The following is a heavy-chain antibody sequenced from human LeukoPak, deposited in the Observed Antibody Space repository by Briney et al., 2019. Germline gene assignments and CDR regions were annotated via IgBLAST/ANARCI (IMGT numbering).Heavy chain of an antibody. J-gene: IGHJ6*02. CDR1: GFTFSSYW. CDR2: INHNGNVN. V-gene: IGHV3-7*03. Sequence: GGTLRLSCAASGFTFSSYWMNWARQAPGKGLEWVASINHNGNVNYYVDSVKGRFTISRDNAKNSLYLQMSNLRAEDTAVYFCARGGGLDVWGQGATVTVSS. D-gene: IGHD3-16*01. CDR3: ARGGGLDV.